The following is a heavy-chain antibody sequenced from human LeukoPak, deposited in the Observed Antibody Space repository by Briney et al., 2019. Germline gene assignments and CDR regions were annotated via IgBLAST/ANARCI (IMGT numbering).Heavy chain of an antibody. CDR1: GFTFSSYA. D-gene: IGHD3-22*01. CDR3: ARGPNYYDSSGYPYYYYGMGV. V-gene: IGHV3-30-3*01. Sequence: PGRSLRLSCAASGFTFSSYAMHWVRQAPGKGLEWVAVISYDGSNKYYADSVKGRFTISRDNSKNTLYLQMNSLRAEDTAVYYCARGPNYYDSSGYPYYYYGMGVWGQGTTVTVSS. J-gene: IGHJ6*02. CDR2: ISYDGSNK.